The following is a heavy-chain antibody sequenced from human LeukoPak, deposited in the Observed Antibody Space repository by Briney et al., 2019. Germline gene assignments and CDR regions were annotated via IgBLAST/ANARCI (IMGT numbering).Heavy chain of an antibody. CDR1: GGTFSSYA. J-gene: IGHJ4*02. V-gene: IGHV1-69*01. CDR2: IIPIFGTP. Sequence: SVKLSCKASGGTFSSYAISWVRQAPGQGLEWMGGIIPIFGTPNYAQKFQGRVTITADESTSTAYMELGSLRSDDTAVYYCARSSFQSQWLAPEFDYWGQGTLVTVSS. D-gene: IGHD6-19*01. CDR3: ARSSFQSQWLAPEFDY.